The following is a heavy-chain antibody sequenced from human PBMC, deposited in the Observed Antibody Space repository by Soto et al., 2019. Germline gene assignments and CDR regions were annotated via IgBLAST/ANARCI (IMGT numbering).Heavy chain of an antibody. D-gene: IGHD3-22*01. CDR3: ARHYYLPDDWGDWFVR. CDR1: GYTFTSYG. CDR2: ISAYNGNT. J-gene: IGHJ5*02. Sequence: QVPLVQSGAEVKKPGASVKVSCKASGYTFTSYGISWVRQAPGQGLEWMGWISAYNGNTNYAQKLQGRVTMTTDTSTSTAYMELMSLRSDDTAVDYCARHYYLPDDWGDWFVRWGQGTLVTVSS. V-gene: IGHV1-18*01.